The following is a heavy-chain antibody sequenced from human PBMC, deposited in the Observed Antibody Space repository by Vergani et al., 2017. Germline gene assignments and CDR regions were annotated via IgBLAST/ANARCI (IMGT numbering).Heavy chain of an antibody. J-gene: IGHJ5*02. CDR1: GYSFTSYW. CDR3: ARQGVGDDFWSGHVYNWFDP. Sequence: EVQLVQSGAEVKKPGESLKISCKGSGYSFTSYWIGWVRQMPGKGLEWWGIIYPGDSDTRYSPSVHGQVTISADKSIRTAYLQWSSLKASDTAMYYCARQGVGDDFWSGHVYNWFDPWGQGTLVTVSS. CDR2: IYPGDSDT. V-gene: IGHV5-51*01. D-gene: IGHD3-3*01.